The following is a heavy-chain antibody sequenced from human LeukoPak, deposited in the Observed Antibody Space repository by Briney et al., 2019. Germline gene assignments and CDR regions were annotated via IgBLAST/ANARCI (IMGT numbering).Heavy chain of an antibody. CDR2: IYPGDSDT. J-gene: IGHJ4*02. V-gene: IGHV5-51*01. Sequence: GESLKISCEGSGYWFTSYWISWVRQMPGKGLEWMGVIYPGDSDTIYSPSFQGQVTISVDKSMRTAYLQWSSLKASDTAIYYCARHLRVGRIAPFDFWGQGTLVTVSS. CDR3: ARHLRVGRIAPFDF. CDR1: GYWFTSYW. D-gene: IGHD1-26*01.